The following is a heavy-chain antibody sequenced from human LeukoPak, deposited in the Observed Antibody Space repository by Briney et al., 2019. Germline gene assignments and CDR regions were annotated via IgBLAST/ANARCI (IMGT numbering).Heavy chain of an antibody. CDR3: AKEKEITIFGVVTNWFDP. D-gene: IGHD3-3*01. J-gene: IGHJ5*02. Sequence: PGGSLRLSCAASGFTFSSYAMSWVRQAPGKGLEWVSAISGSGGSTYYADSVKGRFTISRDNSKNTLYLQMNSLRAEDTAVYYCAKEKEITIFGVVTNWFDPWGQGTLATVSS. CDR2: ISGSGGST. V-gene: IGHV3-23*01. CDR1: GFTFSSYA.